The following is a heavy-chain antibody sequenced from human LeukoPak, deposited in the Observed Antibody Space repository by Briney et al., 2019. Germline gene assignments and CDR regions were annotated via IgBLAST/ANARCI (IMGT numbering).Heavy chain of an antibody. CDR2: ISSSGSTI. CDR3: ARVGNSPDY. CDR1: GFTFSSYE. V-gene: IGHV3-48*03. Sequence: GGSLRLSCAASGFTFSSYEMNWVRQAPGKRLEWVSYISSSGSTIYYADSVKGRFTISRDNAKNSLYLQMNSLRAEDTAVYYCARVGNSPDYWGQGTLVAVSS. J-gene: IGHJ4*02. D-gene: IGHD4-23*01.